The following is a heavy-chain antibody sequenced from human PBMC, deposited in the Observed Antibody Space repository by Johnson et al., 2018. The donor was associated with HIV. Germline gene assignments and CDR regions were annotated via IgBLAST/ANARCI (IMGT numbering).Heavy chain of an antibody. J-gene: IGHJ3*02. V-gene: IGHV3-20*04. CDR1: GFTFSSYG. CDR3: ARAGKTVTFEI. Sequence: VLLVESGGGVVQPGGSLRLSCAASGFTFSSYGMHWVRQVPGNGLEWVSGINWNGGSTDYADSVKGRFTISRDNAKKSLYLQMNSLRAEDTAVYYCARAGKTVTFEIWGQGTVVTVSS. D-gene: IGHD1-14*01. CDR2: INWNGGST.